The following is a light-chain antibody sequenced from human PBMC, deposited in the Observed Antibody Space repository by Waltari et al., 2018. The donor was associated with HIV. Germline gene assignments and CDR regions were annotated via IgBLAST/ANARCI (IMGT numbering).Light chain of an antibody. J-gene: IGLJ3*02. Sequence: QSVLTQPPSASGPPGQMVTISCSGGRSYIGRKTVDWYQQFPGMAPKLLIYSNDQRPAGIPDRFSGSKSGTSASLAVSGRQSEDEADYYCAAWDDSLNVWVFGGGTKLTVL. V-gene: IGLV1-44*01. CDR1: RSYIGRKT. CDR2: SND. CDR3: AAWDDSLNVWV.